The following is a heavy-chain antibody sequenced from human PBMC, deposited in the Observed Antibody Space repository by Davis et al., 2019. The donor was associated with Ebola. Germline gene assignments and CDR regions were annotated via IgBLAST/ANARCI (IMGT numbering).Heavy chain of an antibody. V-gene: IGHV4-59*01. CDR1: GGSISSYY. Sequence: GSLRLSCPVSGGSISSYYWSWIRQPPGKGLEWIGYIYYSGSTNYNPSLKSRVTISVDTSKNQFSLKLSSVTAADTAVYYCARDYLIRGYSYGYLPYDLWGRGTLVTVSS. CDR3: ARDYLIRGYSYGYLPYDL. D-gene: IGHD5-18*01. CDR2: IYYSGST. J-gene: IGHJ2*01.